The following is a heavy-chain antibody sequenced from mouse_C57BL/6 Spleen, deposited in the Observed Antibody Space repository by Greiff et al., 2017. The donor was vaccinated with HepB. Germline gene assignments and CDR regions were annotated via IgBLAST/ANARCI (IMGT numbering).Heavy chain of an antibody. V-gene: IGHV1-5*01. CDR3: TGYYSNSYYFDY. D-gene: IGHD2-5*01. CDR1: GYTFTSYW. J-gene: IGHJ2*01. CDR2: IYPGNSDI. Sequence: VQLQQSGTVLARPGASVKMSCKTSGYTFTSYWMHWVKQRPGQGLEWIGAIYPGNSDISYNQKLKGKAKLTAVTSASTAYMELSSLTKEDSAVYYCTGYYSNSYYFDYWGQGTTLTVSS.